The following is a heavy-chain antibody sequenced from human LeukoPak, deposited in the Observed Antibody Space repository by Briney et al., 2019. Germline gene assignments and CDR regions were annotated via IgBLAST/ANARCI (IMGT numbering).Heavy chain of an antibody. V-gene: IGHV3-30*04. CDR3: ARDSSRYGSDFDY. D-gene: IGHD3-10*01. CDR1: GFTFSSYA. Sequence: GGSLRLSCAASGFTFSSYAMHWVRQAPGKGLEWVAVISYDGSNKYYADPVKGRFTISRDNSKNTLYLQMNSLRAEDTAMYYCARDSSRYGSDFDYWGQGTLVTVSS. CDR2: ISYDGSNK. J-gene: IGHJ4*02.